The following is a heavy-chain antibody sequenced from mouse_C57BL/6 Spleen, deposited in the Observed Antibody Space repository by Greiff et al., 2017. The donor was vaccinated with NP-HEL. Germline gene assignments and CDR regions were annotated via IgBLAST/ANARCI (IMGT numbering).Heavy chain of an antibody. D-gene: IGHD1-1*01. V-gene: IGHV1-4*01. CDR3: AIPYYGSSFPFDY. Sequence: VQLQQSGAELARPGASVKMSCKASGYTFTSYTMHWVKQRPGQGLEWIGYINPSSGYTKYNQKFKDKATLTADKSSSTAYMQLSSLTSEDSAVYYCAIPYYGSSFPFDYWGQGTTLTVSA. J-gene: IGHJ2*01. CDR2: INPSSGYT. CDR1: GYTFTSYT.